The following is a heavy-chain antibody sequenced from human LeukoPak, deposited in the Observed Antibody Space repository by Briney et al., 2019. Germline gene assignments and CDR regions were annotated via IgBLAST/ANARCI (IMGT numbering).Heavy chain of an antibody. J-gene: IGHJ4*02. Sequence: SETLSLTCTVSGGSISSYYWSWIRQPPGKGLEWIGYIYYSGSTNYNPSLKSRVTISVDTSKNQFSLKLSSVTAADTAVYYCARELGGYDFWSGSYYFDYWGQGTLVTVSS. V-gene: IGHV4-59*12. CDR3: ARELGGYDFWSGSYYFDY. CDR2: IYYSGST. CDR1: GGSISSYY. D-gene: IGHD3-3*01.